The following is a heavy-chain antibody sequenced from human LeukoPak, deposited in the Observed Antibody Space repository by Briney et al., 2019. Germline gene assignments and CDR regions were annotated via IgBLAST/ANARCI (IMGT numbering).Heavy chain of an antibody. CDR2: INPGNSDT. D-gene: IGHD2-2*01. CDR1: GYGFTTCW. CDR3: ARLRWAAADGYYFDY. J-gene: IGHJ4*02. Sequence: KHGESLKISCKGTGYGFTTCWIGWVRQVPGKGLEWMGVINPGNSDTRYSPSFQGQVTISADKSITTAYLQWSSLKASDTAMYYCARLRWAAADGYYFDYWGQGTPVTVSS. V-gene: IGHV5-51*01.